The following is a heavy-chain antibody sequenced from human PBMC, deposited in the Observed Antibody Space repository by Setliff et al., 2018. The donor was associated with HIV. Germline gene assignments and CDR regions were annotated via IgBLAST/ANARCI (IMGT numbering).Heavy chain of an antibody. CDR2: LSGSGGST. V-gene: IGHV3-23*01. CDR1: ELTFSNYA. CDR3: TRNQGSSFGHGFDY. D-gene: IGHD3-3*01. J-gene: IGHJ4*02. Sequence: GGSLRLSCAASELTFSNYAMTWVRQAPGKGLEWVSSLSGSGGSTYYADCVKGRFTISRDNSKNTLYLRMNSLRAEDTAVYYCTRNQGSSFGHGFDYWGRGTLVTVSS.